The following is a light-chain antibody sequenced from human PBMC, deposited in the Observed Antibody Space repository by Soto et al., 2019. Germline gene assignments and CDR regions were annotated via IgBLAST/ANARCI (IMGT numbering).Light chain of an antibody. J-gene: IGKJ2*01. V-gene: IGKV3-20*01. CDR2: GAS. CDR3: QQYGSSPYT. CDR1: QSVSSN. Sequence: ETMLTQSPATLSLSTGERATLSCRASQSVSSNLAWYQQKPGQAPRLLIHGASNRATGIPDRFSGTGSGTDFTLTISRLEPEDFAVYYCQQYGSSPYTFGLGTKVDIK.